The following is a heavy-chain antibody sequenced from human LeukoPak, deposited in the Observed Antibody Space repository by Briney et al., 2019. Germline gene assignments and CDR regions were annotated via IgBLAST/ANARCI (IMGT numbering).Heavy chain of an antibody. Sequence: PGGSLRLSCAASGLTFSSHWMHWVRQAPGKGLVWVSRITNDGSSTTYADSVKGRFTISRDNAKNMLYLQVNSLRAEDTAVYYCAVDYDYWSGFFSGSRMTPKRGGQGTLVTVSS. CDR3: AVDYDYWSGFFSGSRMTPKR. CDR1: GLTFSSHW. V-gene: IGHV3-74*01. D-gene: IGHD3-3*01. J-gene: IGHJ4*02. CDR2: ITNDGSST.